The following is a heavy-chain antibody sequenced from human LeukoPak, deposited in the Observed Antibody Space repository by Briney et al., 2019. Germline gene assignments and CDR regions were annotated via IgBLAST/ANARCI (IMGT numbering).Heavy chain of an antibody. CDR3: ARVGEQWLVFFDY. CDR1: GDSVSSNSAA. Sequence: SQTLSLTCAISGDSVSSNSAAWNWTRQSPSRGIEWLGRTYYRSKWYNDNAVSVKSRITINPDTSKNKFSLQLNSVTPEDTAVYYCARVGEQWLVFFDYWGQGTLVTVSS. CDR2: TYYRSKWYN. D-gene: IGHD6-19*01. J-gene: IGHJ4*02. V-gene: IGHV6-1*01.